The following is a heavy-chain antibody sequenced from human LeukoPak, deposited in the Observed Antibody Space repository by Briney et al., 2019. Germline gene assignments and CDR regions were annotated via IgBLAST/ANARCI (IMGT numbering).Heavy chain of an antibody. CDR1: GFTFSSYG. Sequence: HPGGSLRLSCAASGFTFSSYGMHWVRQAPGKGLEWVAFIRYDGSNKYYADSVKGRFTISRDNSKNTLYLQMNSLRAEDTAVYYCAKLLTGGYSYGQNDCWGQGTLVTVSS. V-gene: IGHV3-30*02. D-gene: IGHD5-18*01. CDR2: IRYDGSNK. J-gene: IGHJ4*02. CDR3: AKLLTGGYSYGQNDC.